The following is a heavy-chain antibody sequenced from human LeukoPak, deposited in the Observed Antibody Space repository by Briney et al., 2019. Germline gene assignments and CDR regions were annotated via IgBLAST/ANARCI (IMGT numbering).Heavy chain of an antibody. Sequence: ASVTVSCKAAGYTFTAYYIHWVRQAPGQGLEWMGWINPNSGGTDSAQKFQGRVTMTRDSSISTAYMEISRLTSDDTAVYHCARVGSITARKNYFDYWGQGTLVTVSS. CDR3: ARVGSITARKNYFDY. V-gene: IGHV1-2*02. CDR2: INPNSGGT. CDR1: GYTFTAYY. J-gene: IGHJ4*02. D-gene: IGHD6-6*01.